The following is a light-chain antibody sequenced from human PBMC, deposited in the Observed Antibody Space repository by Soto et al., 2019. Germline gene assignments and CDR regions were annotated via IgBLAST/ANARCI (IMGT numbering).Light chain of an antibody. V-gene: IGKV3-20*01. J-gene: IGKJ4*01. Sequence: EIVLTQSPGTLSLSPGERAILSCRASQSLSSDFLAWYQQKPGQAPRLLIYSSSTRATGIPDRFSGSGSGTDFTLTISRLEPADFAVYSCQQYGRSPLTFGGGTKVEIK. CDR3: QQYGRSPLT. CDR2: SSS. CDR1: QSLSSDF.